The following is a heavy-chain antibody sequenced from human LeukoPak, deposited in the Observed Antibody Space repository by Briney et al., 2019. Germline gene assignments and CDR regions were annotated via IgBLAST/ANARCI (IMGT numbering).Heavy chain of an antibody. D-gene: IGHD6-19*01. V-gene: IGHV3-74*01. CDR1: GFTFSSYW. CDR2: INSDGSST. J-gene: IGHJ4*02. CDR3: ARDPYSSGWYYFDY. Sequence: GGSLRLSCAASGFTFSSYWMHWVRQDPGKGLVWVSRINSDGSSTSYADSVKGRLTISRDNAKNTLYLQMNSLRAEDTAVYYCARDPYSSGWYYFDYWGQGTLVTVSS.